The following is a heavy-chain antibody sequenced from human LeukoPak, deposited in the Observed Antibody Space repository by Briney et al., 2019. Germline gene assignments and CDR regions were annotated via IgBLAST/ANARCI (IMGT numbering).Heavy chain of an antibody. CDR3: ARGYCRDDICQVFPY. CDR1: GGSVSCYY. J-gene: IGHJ4*02. D-gene: IGHD2-21*01. Sequence: SETLSLTCTVSGGSVSCYYWSWIRQTPAKGLEWIGFMSYSGRTDYGPTLNSRVTMSVDTSKNQYSLKMSYVTAADTGVYYCARGYCRDDICQVFPYWGQGTLVTVSS. V-gene: IGHV4-59*02. CDR2: MSYSGRT.